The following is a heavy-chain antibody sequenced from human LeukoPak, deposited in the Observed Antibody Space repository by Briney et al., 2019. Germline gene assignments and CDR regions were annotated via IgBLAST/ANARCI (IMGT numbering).Heavy chain of an antibody. D-gene: IGHD3-16*01. CDR1: GYTFINFG. Sequence: ASVKVSCKTSGYTFINFGISWVRQAPGQGLEWVGWISTYNGNTNYAEKFQDRVTMSTDTSTNTGYMEMRSLKSGDTAVYYCATDPFMITFGGVMAGIWGQGTMVTVSS. J-gene: IGHJ3*02. CDR3: ATDPFMITFGGVMAGI. CDR2: ISTYNGNT. V-gene: IGHV1-18*01.